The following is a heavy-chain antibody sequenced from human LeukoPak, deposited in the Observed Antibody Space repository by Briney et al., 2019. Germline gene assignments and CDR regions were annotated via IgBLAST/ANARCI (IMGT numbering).Heavy chain of an antibody. Sequence: GGTLRLSCAASGFTFSSYGMSWGRQAAGKGLEVVAAISGSCGSTYYADALKGRFTIPRDNSKTTLYLQMNSARAEDTAIYYCAKDKAVVVTAGYAYCGQRTLATVSS. D-gene: IGHD2-21*02. CDR1: GFTFSSYG. CDR2: ISGSCGST. V-gene: IGHV3-23*01. CDR3: AKDKAVVVTAGYAY. J-gene: IGHJ4*02.